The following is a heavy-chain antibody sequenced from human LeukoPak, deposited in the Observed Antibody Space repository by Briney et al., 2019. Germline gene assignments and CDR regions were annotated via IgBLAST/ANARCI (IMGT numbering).Heavy chain of an antibody. J-gene: IGHJ4*02. V-gene: IGHV1-24*01. CDR1: GYTLTELS. D-gene: IGHD1-7*01. CDR3: ATIPLELRPTRFDY. Sequence: ASVKVSCKVSGYTLTELSMHWVRQAPGKGLEWMGGFDPEDGETIYAQKFQGRVTMTEDTSTDTAYMELSSLRSEDTAVYYCATIPLELRPTRFDYWGQGTLVTVSS. CDR2: FDPEDGET.